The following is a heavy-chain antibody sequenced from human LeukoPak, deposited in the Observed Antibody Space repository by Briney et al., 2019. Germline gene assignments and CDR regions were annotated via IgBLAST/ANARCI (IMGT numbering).Heavy chain of an antibody. CDR2: INPNSGGT. D-gene: IGHD4-17*01. CDR3: AREGLLAYGDYLYYFDY. J-gene: IGHJ4*02. Sequence: ASVKVSCKASRYTGTVSVLHSVRQAPGQGLEWMGWINPNSGGTNYAQKFQGRVTMTRDTSISTAYMELSRLRSDDTAVYYCAREGLLAYGDYLYYFDYWGQGTLVTVSS. V-gene: IGHV1-2*02. CDR1: RYTGTVSV.